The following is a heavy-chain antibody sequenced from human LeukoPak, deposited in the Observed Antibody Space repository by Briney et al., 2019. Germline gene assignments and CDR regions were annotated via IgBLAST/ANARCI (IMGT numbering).Heavy chain of an antibody. CDR1: GLTFNSYW. CDR3: AREPRGYCSGESCYSPYYYGMDV. CDR2: INPDGSGK. J-gene: IGHJ6*02. D-gene: IGHD2-15*01. V-gene: IGHV3-7*01. Sequence: GGSLRLSCVASGLTFNSYWMNWVRQAPGKGLEWVANINPDGSGKYYVDSVKGRFTISRDNAKNSLYMQMNSLRAEDTAVYYCAREPRGYCSGESCYSPYYYGMDVWGQGTTVTVSS.